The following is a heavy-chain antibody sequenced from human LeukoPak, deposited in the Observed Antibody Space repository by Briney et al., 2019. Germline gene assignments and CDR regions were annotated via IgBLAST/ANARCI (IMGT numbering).Heavy chain of an antibody. CDR3: ARAVGDGYNRGRLFDP. CDR2: IYHGGRN. Sequence: KTSETLSLTCTVSGGSISSYYWSWIRQPPGKGLEWIGYIYHGGRNNYNPSLMSRVTISVDTSKTQFSLKLSSVTAADTAVYYCARAVGDGYNRGRLFDPWGQGTLVTVSS. V-gene: IGHV4-59*01. J-gene: IGHJ5*02. CDR1: GGSISSYY. D-gene: IGHD5-24*01.